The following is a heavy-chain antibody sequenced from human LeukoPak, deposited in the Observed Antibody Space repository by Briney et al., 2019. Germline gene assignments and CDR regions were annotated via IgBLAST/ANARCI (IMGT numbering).Heavy chain of an antibody. CDR1: GASISTYN. CDR2: LFSSGST. V-gene: IGHV4-59*08. D-gene: IGHD2-2*01. J-gene: IGHJ5*02. CDR3: ARRAVVGSPARADNWFDP. Sequence: SETLSLTCTVSGASISTYNWNWIRQPPGKGLEWLGCLFSSGSTNYNPSLKSRVTISVDTSKSQFSLKLSSVTAADTAVYYCARRAVVGSPARADNWFDPWGQGTLVTVSS.